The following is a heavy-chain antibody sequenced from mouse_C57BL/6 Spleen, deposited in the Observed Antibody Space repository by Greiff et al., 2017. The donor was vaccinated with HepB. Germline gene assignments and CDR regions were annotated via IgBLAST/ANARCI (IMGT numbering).Heavy chain of an antibody. D-gene: IGHD1-1*01. Sequence: VQLVESGPELVKPGASVKISCKASGYAFSSSWMNWVKQRPGKGLEWIGRIYPGDGDTNYNGKFKGKATLTADKSSSTAYMQLSSLTSEDSAVYFCARYYYGSYFDYWGQGTTLTVSS. V-gene: IGHV1-82*01. J-gene: IGHJ2*01. CDR3: ARYYYGSYFDY. CDR1: GYAFSSSW. CDR2: IYPGDGDT.